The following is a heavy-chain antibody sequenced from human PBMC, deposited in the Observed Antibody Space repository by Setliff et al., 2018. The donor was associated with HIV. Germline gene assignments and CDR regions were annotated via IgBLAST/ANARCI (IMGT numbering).Heavy chain of an antibody. J-gene: IGHJ6*03. CDR1: GDSVSSNSAA. V-gene: IGHV6-1*01. CDR2: TYYKSKWYN. CDR3: ASGAVAATGYYYYYYMDV. Sequence: SQTLSLTCAISGDSVSSNSAAWNWIRQSPSRGLEWLGRTYYKSKWYNDYAVSVKSRITINPDTSKNQFTLQLSSVTPEDTAVYYCASGAVAATGYYYYYYMDVWGKGTTVTVSS. D-gene: IGHD6-19*01.